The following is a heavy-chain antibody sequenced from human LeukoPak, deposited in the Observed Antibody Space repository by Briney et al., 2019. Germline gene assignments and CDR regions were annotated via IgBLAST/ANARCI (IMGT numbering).Heavy chain of an antibody. CDR3: ARVPGNSGSYYIFVY. Sequence: ASVKVSCKASGYTFTSYGISWVRRAPGQGLEWMGWISAYNGNTNYAQRLQGRVTMTTDTSTSTAYMELRSLRSDDTAVYYCARVPGNSGSYYIFVYWGQGTLVTVSS. V-gene: IGHV1-18*01. J-gene: IGHJ4*02. CDR1: GYTFTSYG. D-gene: IGHD1-26*01. CDR2: ISAYNGNT.